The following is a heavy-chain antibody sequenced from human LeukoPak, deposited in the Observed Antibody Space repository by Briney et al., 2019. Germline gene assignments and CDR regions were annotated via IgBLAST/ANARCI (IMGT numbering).Heavy chain of an antibody. CDR1: GYTFTGYY. V-gene: IGHV1-2*02. CDR2: INPNSGGT. CDR3: ASGHIVVVPAAMSVWVFDI. J-gene: IGHJ3*02. D-gene: IGHD2-2*01. Sequence: ASVKVSCKASGYTFTGYYMHWVRQAPGQGLEWMGWINPNSGGTNYAQKFQGRVTMTRDTSISTAYMELSRLRSDDTAGYYCASGHIVVVPAAMSVWVFDIWGQGTMVTVSS.